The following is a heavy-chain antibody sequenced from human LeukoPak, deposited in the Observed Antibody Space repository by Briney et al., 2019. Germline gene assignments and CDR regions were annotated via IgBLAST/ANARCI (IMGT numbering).Heavy chain of an antibody. V-gene: IGHV3-30*03. D-gene: IGHD5-18*01. CDR3: ARDSSEYSYGFFAY. J-gene: IGHJ4*02. Sequence: GGSLRLSCAASGFTFSSYCMHWVRQAPGKGLEWVAVISYDGSNKYYADSVKGRFTISRDNSKNTLYLQMGSLRAEDMAVYFCARDSSEYSYGFFAYWGQGALVTVSS. CDR1: GFTFSSYC. CDR2: ISYDGSNK.